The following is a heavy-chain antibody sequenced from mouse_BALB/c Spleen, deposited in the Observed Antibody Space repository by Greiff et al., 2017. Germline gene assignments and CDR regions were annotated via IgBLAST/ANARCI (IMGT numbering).Heavy chain of an antibody. V-gene: IGHV1-54*01. J-gene: IGHJ4*01. CDR2: INPGSGGT. Sequence: QVQLKQSGAELVRPGTSVKVSCKASGYAFTNYLIEWVKQRPGQGLEWIGVINPGSGGTNYNEKFKGKATLTADKSSSTAYMQLSSLTSDDSAVYFCARGEPSMDYWGQGTSVTVSS. CDR1: GYAFTNYL. CDR3: ARGEPSMDY.